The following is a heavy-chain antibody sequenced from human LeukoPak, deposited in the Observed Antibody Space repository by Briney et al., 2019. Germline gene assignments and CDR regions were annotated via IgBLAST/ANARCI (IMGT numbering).Heavy chain of an antibody. J-gene: IGHJ4*02. CDR3: ARVNKPSVAGTDSSYFDY. D-gene: IGHD6-19*01. V-gene: IGHV1-2*02. Sequence: ASVKVSCKASGYTFTGYYMHWVRQAPGHGLGWMGWINPNSGGTNSAQKFQGRVTMTRDTSISTAYMELSRLRSDDTAVYYCARVNKPSVAGTDSSYFDYWGQGTLVTVSS. CDR2: INPNSGGT. CDR1: GYTFTGYY.